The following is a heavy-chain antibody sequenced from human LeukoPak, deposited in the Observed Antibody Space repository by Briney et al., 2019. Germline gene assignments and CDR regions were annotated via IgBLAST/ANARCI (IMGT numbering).Heavy chain of an antibody. J-gene: IGHJ3*02. V-gene: IGHV4-34*01. CDR3: ARVVRRITMIVVVINRAFDI. D-gene: IGHD3-22*01. CDR1: GGSFSGYY. Sequence: SETLSLTCAVYGGSFSGYYWSWVRQPPGKWLEWIGEINHSGSTNYNPSLKRRVTISVDTYNNQFSLKLSSVTAADTAVYYCARVVRRITMIVVVINRAFDIWGQGTMVTVSS. CDR2: INHSGST.